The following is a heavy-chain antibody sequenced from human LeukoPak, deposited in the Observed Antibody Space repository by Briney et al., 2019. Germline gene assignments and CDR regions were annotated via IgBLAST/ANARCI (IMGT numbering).Heavy chain of an antibody. CDR1: GGSISSYY. V-gene: IGHV4-59*01. J-gene: IGHJ4*02. D-gene: IGHD3-10*01. Sequence: SETLSLTCTVSGGSISSYYWSWIRQPPGKGLEWIGYIYYSGSTNYNPSLKSRVTISVDTSKNQFSLKLSSVTAADTAVYYCARAWYYYGSGSSPPFDYWGQGTLVTVSS. CDR3: ARAWYYYGSGSSPPFDY. CDR2: IYYSGST.